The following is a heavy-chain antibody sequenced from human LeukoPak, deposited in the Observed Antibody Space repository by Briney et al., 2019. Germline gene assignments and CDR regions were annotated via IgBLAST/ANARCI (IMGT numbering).Heavy chain of an antibody. J-gene: IGHJ3*02. CDR3: ARWNYDAFDI. Sequence: SETLSLTCTVSGGSISSGGYYWSWICQHPGKGLEWIGYIYYSGSTYYNPSLKSRVTISVDTSKNQFSLKLSSVTAADTAVYYCARWNYDAFDIWGQGTMVTISS. CDR1: GGSISSGGYY. V-gene: IGHV4-31*03. D-gene: IGHD1-7*01. CDR2: IYYSGST.